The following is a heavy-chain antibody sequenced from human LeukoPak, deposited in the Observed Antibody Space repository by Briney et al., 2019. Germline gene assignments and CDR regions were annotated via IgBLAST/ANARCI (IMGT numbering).Heavy chain of an antibody. Sequence: GGSLRLSCAASGFTFSSYGMHWVRQAPGKGLEWVSYISSSSSTIYYADSVKGRFTISRDNAKNSLYLQMNSLRAEDTAVYYCARGRWYYDSSVDYFDYWGQGTLVTVSS. D-gene: IGHD3-22*01. CDR2: ISSSSSTI. J-gene: IGHJ4*02. CDR3: ARGRWYYDSSVDYFDY. CDR1: GFTFSSYG. V-gene: IGHV3-48*01.